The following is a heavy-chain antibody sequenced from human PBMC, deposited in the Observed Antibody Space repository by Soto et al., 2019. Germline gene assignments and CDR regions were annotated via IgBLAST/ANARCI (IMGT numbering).Heavy chain of an antibody. D-gene: IGHD3-9*01. CDR2: INHSGST. V-gene: IGHV4-34*01. J-gene: IGHJ5*02. CDR1: GGSFSGYY. CDR3: ARGGVLRYFDWQTPFGNWFDP. Sequence: SETLSLTCAVYGGSFSGYYWSWIRQPPGKGLEWIGEINHSGSTNYNPSLKSRVTISVDTSKNQFSLKLSSVTAADTAVYYCARGGVLRYFDWQTPFGNWFDPWGQGTLVTAPQ.